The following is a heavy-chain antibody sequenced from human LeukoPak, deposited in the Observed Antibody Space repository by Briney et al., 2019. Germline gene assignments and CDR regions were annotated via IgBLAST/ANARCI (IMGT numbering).Heavy chain of an antibody. CDR2: IYYSGNT. CDR3: ARLWSEGNWENWFDP. CDR1: GGSISSYY. V-gene: IGHV4-59*01. Sequence: SETLSLTCTVSGGSISSYYWSWIRQPPGKGLEWIGYIYYSGNTNYNPSLKSRVTISVDTSKNQFSLKLSSVAAADTAVYYCARLWSEGNWENWFDPWGQGTLVTVSS. D-gene: IGHD3-3*01. J-gene: IGHJ5*02.